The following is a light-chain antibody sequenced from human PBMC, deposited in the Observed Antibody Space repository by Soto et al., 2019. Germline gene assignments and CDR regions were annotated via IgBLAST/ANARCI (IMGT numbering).Light chain of an antibody. CDR1: QNVGGRF. J-gene: IGKJ5*01. CDR3: QQYGTSPIA. CDR2: VAS. V-gene: IGKV3-20*01. Sequence: EIVLTQSPGTLSLSPGERATLSCRASQNVGGRFLAWYQQKPGQAPRLLINVASTRATGIPDRFSGSGSGKDFTLTISRLEPEDFAVYSCQQYGTSPIAFGQGTRLE.